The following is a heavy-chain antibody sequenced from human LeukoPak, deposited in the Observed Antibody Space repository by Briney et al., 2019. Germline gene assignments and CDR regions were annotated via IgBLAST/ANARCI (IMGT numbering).Heavy chain of an antibody. D-gene: IGHD4-17*01. CDR3: ARTDYGDYSYYFDY. V-gene: IGHV1-18*01. Sequence: VASVKVSCKASGGTFSSYAISWVRQAPGQGLEWMGWISAYNGNTNYAQNLQGRVTMTTDTSTSTAYMELRSLRSDDTAVYYCARTDYGDYSYYFDYWGQGTLVTVSS. CDR2: ISAYNGNT. J-gene: IGHJ4*02. CDR1: GGTFSSYA.